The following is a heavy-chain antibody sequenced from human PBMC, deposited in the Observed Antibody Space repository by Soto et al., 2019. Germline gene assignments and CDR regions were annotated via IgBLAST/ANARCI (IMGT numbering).Heavy chain of an antibody. CDR2: IYYSGST. CDR3: ARGYNWFDP. Sequence: SETLSLTCSVSGDSIRSSYWSWIRQPPGKGLEWIGYIYYSGSTNYNPSLKSRVTISVDTSKNQFSLKVSSVTAADTAVYYCARGYNWFDPWGQGTLVT. V-gene: IGHV4-59*01. J-gene: IGHJ5*02. CDR1: GDSIRSSY.